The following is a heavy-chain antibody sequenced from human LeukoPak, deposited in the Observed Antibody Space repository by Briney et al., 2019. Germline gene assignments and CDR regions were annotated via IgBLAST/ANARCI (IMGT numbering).Heavy chain of an antibody. CDR2: IYSDGST. J-gene: IGHJ4*02. D-gene: IGHD5-18*01. V-gene: IGHV3-53*05. CDR1: GFDVSRHY. Sequence: QPGGSLRLSCAASGFDVSRHYMTWVRQPPGKGLEWVSVIYSDGSTYYADSVKGRFTISRDNSKNTVYLQMNRLRVEDTAVYSCMDTAVGWGQGTLVTVSS. CDR3: MDTAVG.